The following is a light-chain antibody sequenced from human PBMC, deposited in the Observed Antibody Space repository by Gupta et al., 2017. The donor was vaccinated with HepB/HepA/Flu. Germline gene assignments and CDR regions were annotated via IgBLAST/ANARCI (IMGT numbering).Light chain of an antibody. V-gene: IGLV3-21*04. CDR2: YDR. J-gene: IGLJ2*01. CDR1: NIGTKT. CDR3: QVWDSASDQVV. Sequence: SYVLTQPPSVSVAPGETARITCGGNNIGTKTVHWYQQKPGQSPVLVISYDRDRPSGITEQFAGSNAGNTAKLTITSVAAGDEADDACQVWDSASDQVVFGGGTKLTVL.